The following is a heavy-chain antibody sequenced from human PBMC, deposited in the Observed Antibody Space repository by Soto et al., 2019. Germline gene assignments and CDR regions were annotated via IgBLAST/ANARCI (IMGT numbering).Heavy chain of an antibody. J-gene: IGHJ4*02. D-gene: IGHD3-3*01. Sequence: GGSLSLSCAVSGVTFSNAWMSWVRQAPGKGLEWVGRIKIKTDVGITDYAAPVKGRFTISRDDSKTTLYLQMNSLKTDDTAVYYCTTYIMIFGIWSYYFEYWGQETLLTASS. CDR2: IKIKTDVGIT. CDR1: GVTFSNAW. CDR3: TTYIMIFGIWSYYFEY. V-gene: IGHV3-15*01.